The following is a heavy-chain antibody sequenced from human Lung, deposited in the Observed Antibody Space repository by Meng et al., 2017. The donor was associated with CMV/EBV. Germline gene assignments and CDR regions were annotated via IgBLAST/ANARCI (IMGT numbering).Heavy chain of an antibody. V-gene: IGHV3-53*01. CDR1: GFTVSSNY. D-gene: IGHD1-26*01. J-gene: IGHJ4*02. CDR3: AKTRHRYSGTRCFDS. Sequence: SCAASGFTVSSNYMSWVRQAPGKGLEWVSVIYSGGSTYYADSVKGRFTISRDNSKNTLYLQMNSLRAEDTAVYYCAKTRHRYSGTRCFDSWGQGTXVTVSS. CDR2: IYSGGST.